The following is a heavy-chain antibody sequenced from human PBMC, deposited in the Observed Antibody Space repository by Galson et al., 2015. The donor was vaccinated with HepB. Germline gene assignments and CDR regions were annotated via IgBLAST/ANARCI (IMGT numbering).Heavy chain of an antibody. Sequence: SVKVSCKASGGTFSRYAISWVRQAPGQGLEWMGGIIAIFGTANYAQKFQARLTITADESSSTAYMELSSLRSEDTAVYYCARERAGSRYCSGGSCYYFQHWGQGTLVTVSS. CDR3: ARERAGSRYCSGGSCYYFQH. J-gene: IGHJ1*01. D-gene: IGHD2-15*01. CDR1: GGTFSRYA. CDR2: IIAIFGTA. V-gene: IGHV1-69*13.